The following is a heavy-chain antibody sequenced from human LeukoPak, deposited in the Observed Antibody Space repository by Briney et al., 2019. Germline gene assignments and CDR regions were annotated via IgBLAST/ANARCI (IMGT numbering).Heavy chain of an antibody. D-gene: IGHD4-17*01. J-gene: IGHJ4*02. V-gene: IGHV3-7*01. CDR3: ARVADYGDYDLLDY. CDR1: GFTFSSYW. CDR2: IKQDGSEK. Sequence: QPGGSLRLSCAASGFTFSSYWMSWVRQAPGKGLEWVANIKQDGSEKYYVDSVKGRFTISRDNAKNSLYLQMNSLRAEDTAVYYCARVADYGDYDLLDYWGQGTLVTVSS.